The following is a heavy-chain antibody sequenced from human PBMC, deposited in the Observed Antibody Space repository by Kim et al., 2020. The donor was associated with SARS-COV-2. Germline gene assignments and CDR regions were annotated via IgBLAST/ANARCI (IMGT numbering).Heavy chain of an antibody. CDR1: GFTFSDHY. D-gene: IGHD5-12*01. CDR3: AGNVRYSGYDGFYYGMDV. Sequence: GGSLRLSCAASGFTFSDHYMDWVRQAPGKGLEWVGRTRNKANSYTTEYAASVKGRFTISRDDSKNSLYLQMNSMKTEDTAVYYCAGNVRYSGYDGFYYGMDVWGQGTTGTVSS. J-gene: IGHJ6*02. CDR2: TRNKANSYTT. V-gene: IGHV3-72*01.